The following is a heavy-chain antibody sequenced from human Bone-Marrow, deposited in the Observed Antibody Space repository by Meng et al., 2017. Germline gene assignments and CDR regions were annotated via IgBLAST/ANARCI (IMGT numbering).Heavy chain of an antibody. CDR2: LRRDGSHE. D-gene: IGHD5-24*01. J-gene: IGHJ6*02. CDR3: ARDRDNGWNYQYGMDV. CDR1: GFSFSLYG. V-gene: IGHV3-30*02. Sequence: GESLKISCGASGFSFSLYGMHWVRQAPGRGLEWVALLRRDGSHEEYVDSVKGRFTISRDNSKNMLYLQMDSLRGEDTAVYYCARDRDNGWNYQYGMDVWGQGTTVTVSS.